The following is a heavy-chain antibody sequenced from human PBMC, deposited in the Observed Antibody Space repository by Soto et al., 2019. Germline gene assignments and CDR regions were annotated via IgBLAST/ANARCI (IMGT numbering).Heavy chain of an antibody. Sequence: QVQLQQWGAGLLKPSETLSLTCAVYGGFVTSGSYYWSWIRQPPGKGLEWIGEMRHSGGTHLNPPIRNRVTITVDTSKHQLTLTISSETSADSALYYCARVERGTATTVVDAFDIWGPGTMVTVSS. CDR3: ARVERGTATTVVDAFDI. CDR2: MRHSGGT. J-gene: IGHJ3*02. CDR1: GGFVTSGSYY. V-gene: IGHV4-34*01. D-gene: IGHD1-1*01.